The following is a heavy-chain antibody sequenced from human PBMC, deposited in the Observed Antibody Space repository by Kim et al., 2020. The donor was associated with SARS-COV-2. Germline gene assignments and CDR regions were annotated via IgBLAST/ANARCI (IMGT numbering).Heavy chain of an antibody. V-gene: IGHV4-34*01. D-gene: IGHD1-7*01. CDR3: ARGVPYNWNYVPYYYYGMDV. J-gene: IGHJ6*02. CDR2: IKHSGST. Sequence: SETLSLTCAVYGGSFSGYYWSWIRQPPGKGLEWIGEIKHSGSTNYNPSLKSRVTISVDTSKNQFSLKLSSVTAADTAVYYCARGVPYNWNYVPYYYYGMDVWGQGTTVTVSS. CDR1: GGSFSGYY.